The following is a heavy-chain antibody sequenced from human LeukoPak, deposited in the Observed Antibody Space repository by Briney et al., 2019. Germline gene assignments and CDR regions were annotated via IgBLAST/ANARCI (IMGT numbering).Heavy chain of an antibody. V-gene: IGHV3-23*01. CDR3: AKVITWVYYFDY. CDR1: GFTFSSYA. CDR2: ISGSGGST. Sequence: GGSLRLSCAASGFTFSSYAMSWVRQAPGKGLEWVSAISGSGGSTYYADSVKGRFTISRNNSKNTLYLQMNSLRAEDTAVYYCAKVITWVYYFDYWGQGTLVTVSS. J-gene: IGHJ4*02. D-gene: IGHD3-22*01.